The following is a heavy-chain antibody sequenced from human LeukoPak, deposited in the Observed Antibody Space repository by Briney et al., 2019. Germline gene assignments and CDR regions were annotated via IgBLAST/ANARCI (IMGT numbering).Heavy chain of an antibody. J-gene: IGHJ3*02. CDR2: ISGSGGST. D-gene: IGHD3-9*01. CDR1: GFTFTSYA. CDR3: ARRSYYHILTGYYGAFDI. Sequence: PGGSLRLSCAASGFTFTSYAMGWVRQAPRKGLEWVSVISGSGGSTYYADSVKGRFTISRDNSKNTLFLQMNSLRAEDTAVYYCARRSYYHILTGYYGAFDIWGQGTMVTVSS. V-gene: IGHV3-23*01.